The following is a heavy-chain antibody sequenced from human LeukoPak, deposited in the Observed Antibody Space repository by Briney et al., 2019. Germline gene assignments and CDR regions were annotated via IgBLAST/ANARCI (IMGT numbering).Heavy chain of an antibody. CDR1: GGSISSGGYY. CDR3: AKSATTKGKTYFDY. V-gene: IGHV4-31*03. D-gene: IGHD4-11*01. Sequence: SETLSLTCTVSGGSISSGGYYWSWIRQHPGKGLEWIGYIYYSGSTYYNPPLKSRVTISVDTSKNQFSLKLSSVTAADTAVYYCAKSATTKGKTYFDYWGQGTLVTVSS. CDR2: IYYSGST. J-gene: IGHJ4*02.